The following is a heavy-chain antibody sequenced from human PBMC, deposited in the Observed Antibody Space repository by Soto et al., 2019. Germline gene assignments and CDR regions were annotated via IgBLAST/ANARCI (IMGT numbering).Heavy chain of an antibody. CDR3: ATEGGYPGSNFYGAY. Sequence: EVQLVESGGGLVEPGGSIRLSCVASGFTFTKAYMTWVRKAPGKGLEWVGRIKGSHAGGTTDYATSVKGRLTISRDDSKNTLYLQMNSLKTEDTSVYYCATEGGYPGSNFYGAYWGQGTLVTVSS. V-gene: IGHV3-15*01. D-gene: IGHD1-26*01. J-gene: IGHJ4*02. CDR2: IKGSHAGGTT. CDR1: GFTFTKAY.